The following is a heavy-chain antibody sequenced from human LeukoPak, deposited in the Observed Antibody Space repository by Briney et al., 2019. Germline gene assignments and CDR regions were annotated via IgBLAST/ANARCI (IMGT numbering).Heavy chain of an antibody. CDR3: ARRKEVQTTFDY. V-gene: IGHV3-7*01. D-gene: IGHD4/OR15-4a*01. CDR1: GFVFSNYW. Sequence: PGGSLRLYCVASGFVFSNYWMGWVRQAPGKGLEWVANIKEDGGETYYVDSVKGRFTISRDNAKNSLDLQMNSLRDEDTAVYYCARRKEVQTTFDYWGQGTLVTVSS. CDR2: IKEDGGET. J-gene: IGHJ4*02.